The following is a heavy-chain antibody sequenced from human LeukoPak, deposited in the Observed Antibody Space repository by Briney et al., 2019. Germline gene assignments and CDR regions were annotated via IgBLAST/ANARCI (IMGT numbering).Heavy chain of an antibody. Sequence: GGSLRLSCAASGFTFSSYAMSWVRQAPGKGLEWVSGISGGDGNTYYADSVKGRFTISRDNAKNSLYLQMNSLRAEDTAVYYCARVLRYDNSGHDSFDIWGQGTMVTVSS. V-gene: IGHV3-23*01. CDR2: ISGGDGNT. D-gene: IGHD3-22*01. CDR3: ARVLRYDNSGHDSFDI. J-gene: IGHJ3*02. CDR1: GFTFSSYA.